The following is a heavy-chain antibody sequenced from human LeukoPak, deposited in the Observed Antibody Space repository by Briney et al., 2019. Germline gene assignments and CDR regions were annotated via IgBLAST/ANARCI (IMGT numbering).Heavy chain of an antibody. J-gene: IGHJ4*02. CDR2: IWYGGSNK. CDR3: AKDSSPRYSSSFRPLDY. D-gene: IGHD6-6*01. Sequence: GGSLRLSCAASGFTFSSYGMHWVRQAPGKGLEWVAVIWYGGSNKYYADSVKGRFTISRDNSKNTLYLQMNSLRAEDTAVYYCAKDSSPRYSSSFRPLDYWGQGTLVTVSS. CDR1: GFTFSSYG. V-gene: IGHV3-30*02.